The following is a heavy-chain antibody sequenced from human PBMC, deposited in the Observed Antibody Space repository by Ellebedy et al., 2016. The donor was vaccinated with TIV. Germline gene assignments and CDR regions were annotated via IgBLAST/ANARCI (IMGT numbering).Heavy chain of an antibody. CDR1: GESFNGFF. Sequence: MPSETLSLTCAVHGESFNGFFWNWIRQPPGKGLEWIGESNHAGSTNYNPSLRSRVIVSVDTSKNQISLKMSSVSAADTAIYYCARGDSYYGSLKMDVWGQGTTVTVSS. D-gene: IGHD3-10*01. V-gene: IGHV4-34*01. CDR3: ARGDSYYGSLKMDV. CDR2: SNHAGST. J-gene: IGHJ6*02.